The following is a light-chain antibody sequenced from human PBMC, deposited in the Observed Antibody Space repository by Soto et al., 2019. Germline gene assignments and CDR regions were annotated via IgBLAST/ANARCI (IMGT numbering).Light chain of an antibody. CDR2: DVS. Sequence: AIQMTQSPSSLSASVGDRVTITCRASQGIRIDLGWYQQKPGKAPKLLIYDVSSLESGVPSRFSGSGYGTEFILTISSLQPDDFATYYCQHYGGMWTFGQGTKVDI. CDR1: QGIRID. CDR3: QHYGGMWT. J-gene: IGKJ1*01. V-gene: IGKV1-13*02.